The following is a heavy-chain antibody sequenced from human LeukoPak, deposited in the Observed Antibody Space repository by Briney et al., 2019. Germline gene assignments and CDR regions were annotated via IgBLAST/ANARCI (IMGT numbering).Heavy chain of an antibody. CDR1: GYTFTGYY. V-gene: IGHV1-2*02. CDR3: ASAVEWLLYYFDY. CDR2: INPNSGGT. Sequence: ASVKVSCMASGYTFTGYYMHWVRQAPGQGLEWMGWINPNSGGTNYAQKFQGRVTMTRDTSISTAYMELSRLRSDDTAVYYCASAVEWLLYYFDYWGQGTLVTVSS. J-gene: IGHJ4*02. D-gene: IGHD3-3*01.